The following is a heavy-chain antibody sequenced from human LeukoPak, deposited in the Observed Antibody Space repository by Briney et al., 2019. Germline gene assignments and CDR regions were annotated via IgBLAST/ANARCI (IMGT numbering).Heavy chain of an antibody. CDR2: IYYSGST. V-gene: IGHV4-59*01. Sequence: SETLSLTCTVSGGSISSYYWSWIRQPPGKGLEWIGYIYYSGSTNYNPSLKSRVTISVDTSKNQFSLKLSSVTAADTAVYYCARAPPATPDDCGGDCPDAFDIWGQGTMVTVSS. CDR3: ARAPPATPDDCGGDCPDAFDI. D-gene: IGHD2-21*02. J-gene: IGHJ3*02. CDR1: GGSISSYY.